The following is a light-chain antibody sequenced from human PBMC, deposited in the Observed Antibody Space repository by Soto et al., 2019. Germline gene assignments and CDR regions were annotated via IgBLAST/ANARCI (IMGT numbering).Light chain of an antibody. CDR2: AAS. CDR3: LQDYAYPRT. Sequence: IQMTQSPSTLSGSVGDRVTIACRASQTISSWLAWYQQKPGKAPKLLIYAASSLESGVPSRFSGSASGTDFILTIRSLQPEDSATYYCLQDYAYPRTFGQGTKVDIK. V-gene: IGKV1-6*01. J-gene: IGKJ1*01. CDR1: QTISSW.